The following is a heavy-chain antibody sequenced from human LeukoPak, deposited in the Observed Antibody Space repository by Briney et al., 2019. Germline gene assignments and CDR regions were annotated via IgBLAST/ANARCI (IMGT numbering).Heavy chain of an antibody. CDR2: IIPILGIA. CDR1: GGTFSSYA. Sequence: ASVKLSCKASGGTFSSYAISWVRQAPGQGVEWMGRIIPILGIANYAQKFQGRVTITADKSTSTAYMELSSLRSEDTAVYYCARDRVVVAATVGWFDPWGQGTLVTVSS. V-gene: IGHV1-69*04. J-gene: IGHJ5*02. D-gene: IGHD2-15*01. CDR3: ARDRVVVAATVGWFDP.